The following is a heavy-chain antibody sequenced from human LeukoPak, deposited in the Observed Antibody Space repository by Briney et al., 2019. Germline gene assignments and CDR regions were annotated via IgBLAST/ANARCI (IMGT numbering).Heavy chain of an antibody. CDR3: ASPRYSYGPPHQYFDY. J-gene: IGHJ4*02. Sequence: GASVKVSCKASGYTFTSYGISWVRQAPGQGLEWMGWISAYNGNTNYAQKLQGRVTITADKSTSTAYMELSSLRSEDTAVYYCASPRYSYGPPHQYFDYWGQGTLVTVSS. V-gene: IGHV1-18*01. CDR2: ISAYNGNT. CDR1: GYTFTSYG. D-gene: IGHD5-18*01.